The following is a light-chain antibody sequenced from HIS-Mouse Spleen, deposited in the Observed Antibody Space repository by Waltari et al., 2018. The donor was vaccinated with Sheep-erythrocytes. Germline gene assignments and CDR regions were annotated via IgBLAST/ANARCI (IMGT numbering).Light chain of an antibody. J-gene: IGLJ1*01. CDR3: CSYAGSYNHV. CDR2: DVS. V-gene: IGLV2-11*01. Sequence: QSALTQPRSVSGSPGQSVTISCTGTSSAVGVYNYVSWYQQHPGKAPKLMIYDVSKRPSGFPDRFSGSKSGNTASLTISGLQAEDEADYYCCSYAGSYNHVFATGTKVTVL. CDR1: SSAVGVYNY.